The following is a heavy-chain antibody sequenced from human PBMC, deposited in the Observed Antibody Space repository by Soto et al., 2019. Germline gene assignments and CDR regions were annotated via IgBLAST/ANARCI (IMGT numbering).Heavy chain of an antibody. CDR1: GYTFTSDY. Sequence: VPVKVSCKASGYTFTSDYMHWVRQAPGQGLEWMGIINPSGGSTSYAQKFQGRVTMTRDTSTSTVYMELSSLRSEDTVVYYCVARDDAFDICGERTMVTVSS. CDR3: VARDDAFDI. J-gene: IGHJ3*02. CDR2: INPSGGST. V-gene: IGHV1-46*01.